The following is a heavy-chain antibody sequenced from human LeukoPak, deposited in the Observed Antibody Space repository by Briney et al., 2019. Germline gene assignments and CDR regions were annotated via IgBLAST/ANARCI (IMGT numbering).Heavy chain of an antibody. D-gene: IGHD6-13*01. V-gene: IGHV1-46*01. CDR2: INPSGGST. CDR3: ARGQQRTTLNWFDP. J-gene: IGHJ5*02. Sequence: GASVKVSCQASGYSFTSYYMHWVRQAPGQGLEWMGIINPSGGSTSYEQKFQGRVTMTRDMSTSTVYMELSSLRSEDTAVYYCARGQQRTTLNWFDPWGQGTLVTVSS. CDR1: GYSFTSYY.